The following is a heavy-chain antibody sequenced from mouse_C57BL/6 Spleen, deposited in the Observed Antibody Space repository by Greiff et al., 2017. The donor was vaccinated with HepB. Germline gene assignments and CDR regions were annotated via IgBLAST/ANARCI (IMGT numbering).Heavy chain of an antibody. CDR2: INPSNGGT. J-gene: IGHJ1*03. D-gene: IGHD1-1*01. CDR3: ARTSTVVATDWYFDV. Sequence: QVQLQQPGTELVKPGASVKLSCKASGYTFTNYWMHWVKQRPGQGLEWIGNINPSNGGTNYNEKFKSKATLTVDKSSSTAYMQLSSLTSEDSAVYYCARTSTVVATDWYFDVWGTGTTVTVSS. CDR1: GYTFTNYW. V-gene: IGHV1-53*01.